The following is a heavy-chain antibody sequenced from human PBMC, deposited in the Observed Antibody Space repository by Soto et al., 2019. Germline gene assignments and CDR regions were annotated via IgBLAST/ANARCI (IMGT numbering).Heavy chain of an antibody. CDR3: ARIPLLRVRDFDY. CDR1: GGSISSGDYY. D-gene: IGHD3-22*01. CDR2: IYYSGST. Sequence: KASETLSLTCTVSGGSISSGDYYWSWIRQPPGKGLEWIGYIYYSGSTYYNPSLKSRVTISVDTSKNQFSLKLSSVTAADTAVYYCARIPLLRVRDFDYWGQGTLVTVSS. V-gene: IGHV4-30-4*01. J-gene: IGHJ4*02.